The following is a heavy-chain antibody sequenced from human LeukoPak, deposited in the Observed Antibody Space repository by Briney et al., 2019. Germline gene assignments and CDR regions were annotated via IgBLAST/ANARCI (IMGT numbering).Heavy chain of an antibody. Sequence: GASVKVSCKASGYTFTGYYMHWVRQAPGHGLEWMGWINPNSGGTNYAQKFQGRVTMTRDTSISTAYMELSRLRSDDTAVYYCAIVEWPIPPFDYWGQGTLVTVSS. CDR3: AIVEWPIPPFDY. D-gene: IGHD2-8*01. CDR1: GYTFTGYY. V-gene: IGHV1-2*02. J-gene: IGHJ4*02. CDR2: INPNSGGT.